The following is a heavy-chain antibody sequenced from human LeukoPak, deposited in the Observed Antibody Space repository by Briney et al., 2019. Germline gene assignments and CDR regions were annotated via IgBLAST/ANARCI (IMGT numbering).Heavy chain of an antibody. Sequence: SETLSLTCTVSGGSISSYYWSWIRQPPGKGLEWIGYIYYSGSTNYNPSLKSRVTISVDTSKNQSSLKLSSVTAADTAVYYCAGQKLLRLDYWGQGTLVTVSS. CDR1: GGSISSYY. CDR2: IYYSGST. CDR3: AGQKLLRLDY. V-gene: IGHV4-59*01. J-gene: IGHJ4*02. D-gene: IGHD4-11*01.